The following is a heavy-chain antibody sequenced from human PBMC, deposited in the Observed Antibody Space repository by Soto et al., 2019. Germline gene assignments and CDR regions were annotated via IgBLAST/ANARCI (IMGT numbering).Heavy chain of an antibody. J-gene: IGHJ6*02. D-gene: IGHD3-22*01. CDR2: ISSSSSTI. CDR3: ARAPLGYDSSGYYPSLGYYYGMDV. CDR1: GFTFSSYS. Sequence: PGGSLRLSCAASGFTFSSYSMNWVRQAPGKGLEWVSYISSSSSTIYHADSVKGRFTISRDNAKSSLYLQMNSLRDEDTAVYYCARAPLGYDSSGYYPSLGYYYGMDVWGQGTTVTVSS. V-gene: IGHV3-48*02.